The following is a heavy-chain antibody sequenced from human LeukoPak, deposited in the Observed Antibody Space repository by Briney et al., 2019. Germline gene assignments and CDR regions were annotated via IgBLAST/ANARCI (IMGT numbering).Heavy chain of an antibody. D-gene: IGHD3-10*02. CDR2: ISSSSSYI. J-gene: IGHJ6*04. V-gene: IGHV3-21*01. Sequence: PGGSLRLSCAASGFTFSRYNMNWVRQAPGKGLEWVSSISSSSSYIYYADSVKGRFTISRDNAKNSLYLQMNSLRVEDTAVYYCAELGITMIGGVWGEGTTVTISS. CDR3: AELGITMIGGV. CDR1: GFTFSRYN.